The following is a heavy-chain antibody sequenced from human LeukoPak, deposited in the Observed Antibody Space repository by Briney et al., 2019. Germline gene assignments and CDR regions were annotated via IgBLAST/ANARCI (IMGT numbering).Heavy chain of an antibody. CDR3: ARDRDSSSSTPGY. V-gene: IGHV4-30-2*01. J-gene: IGHJ4*02. CDR1: GGSISSGGYY. CDR2: IYHSGST. Sequence: SETLSLTCTVSGGSISSGGYYWSWIRQPPGKGLEWIGYIYHSGSTYYNPSLKSRVTISVDRSKNQFSLKLSSVTAADTAVYYCARDRDSSSSTPGYWGQGTLVTVSS. D-gene: IGHD6-6*01.